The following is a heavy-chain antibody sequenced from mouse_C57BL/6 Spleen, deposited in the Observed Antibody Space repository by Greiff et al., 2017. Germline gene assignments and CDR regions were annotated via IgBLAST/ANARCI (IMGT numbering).Heavy chain of an antibody. Sequence: VQLQQPGAELVKPGASVKMSCKASGYTFTSYWITWVKQRPGQGLEWIGDIYPGSGSTNYNEKFKSKATLTVDTSSSTAYMQLSSLTSEDSAVYYGARGDSSGSPFAYWGQGTLVTVSA. CDR2: IYPGSGST. D-gene: IGHD3-2*02. CDR1: GYTFTSYW. V-gene: IGHV1-55*01. J-gene: IGHJ3*01. CDR3: ARGDSSGSPFAY.